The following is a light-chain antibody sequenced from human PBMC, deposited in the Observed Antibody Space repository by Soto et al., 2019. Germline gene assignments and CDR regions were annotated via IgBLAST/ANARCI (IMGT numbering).Light chain of an antibody. CDR1: QTVSSSY. V-gene: IGKV3-20*01. Sequence: EIVLTQSPGTLSLSPGERATLSCRASQTVSSSYLAWYQQKPGQAPRLLISGTSNRATGIPDRFSGSGSGTDFTLTIRRLEPEDFAVYYCQQYGNSRTFGGGTQVEIK. CDR2: GTS. CDR3: QQYGNSRT. J-gene: IGKJ4*01.